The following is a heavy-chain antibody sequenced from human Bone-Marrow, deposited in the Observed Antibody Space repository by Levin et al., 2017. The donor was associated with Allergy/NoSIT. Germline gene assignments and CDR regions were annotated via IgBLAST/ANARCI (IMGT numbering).Heavy chain of an antibody. V-gene: IGHV5-10-1*01. CDR3: TIAPKDVVAPPIASGPADSDAFDV. Sequence: GESLKISCKGSGYQFTKCWINWVRQMPGRGLEWMGRIDPSESYTKYSPSLEGHVTISTDNSINTAYLHWSNLKASDTAMYYCTIAPKDVVAPPIASGPADSDAFDVWGQGAMVTVSS. J-gene: IGHJ3*01. CDR2: IDPSESYT. D-gene: IGHD2-21*01. CDR1: GYQFTKCW.